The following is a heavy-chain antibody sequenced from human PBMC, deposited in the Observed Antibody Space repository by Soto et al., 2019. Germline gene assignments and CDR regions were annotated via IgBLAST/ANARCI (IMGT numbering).Heavy chain of an antibody. CDR2: IDYNGVT. Sequence: SETLSLTCTVSGGSIYRSGYYWGWIRQPPGRGLEWIGNIDYNGVTYSNPSLKSRVTISRDTSKNQFSLKLTSVTAADTALYYCGKVLVGATGHTDSDDWGQGTLGTVSS. CDR3: GKVLVGATGHTDSDD. V-gene: IGHV4-39*01. CDR1: GGSIYRSGYY. D-gene: IGHD2-15*01. J-gene: IGHJ4*02.